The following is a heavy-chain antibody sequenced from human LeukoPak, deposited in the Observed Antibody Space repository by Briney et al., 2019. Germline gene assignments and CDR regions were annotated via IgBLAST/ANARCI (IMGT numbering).Heavy chain of an antibody. CDR1: GYTFTGYY. CDR3: ARIEWGYQLLPRYSSGWYFDY. Sequence: ASVKVSCKASGYTFTGYYMHWVRPAPGQGLEWMGWINPNIGGTNYAQKFQGRVTMTRDTSISTAYMELSRLRSDDTAVYYCARIEWGYQLLPRYSSGWYFDYWGQGTLVTVSS. CDR2: INPNIGGT. V-gene: IGHV1-2*02. J-gene: IGHJ4*02. D-gene: IGHD6-19*01.